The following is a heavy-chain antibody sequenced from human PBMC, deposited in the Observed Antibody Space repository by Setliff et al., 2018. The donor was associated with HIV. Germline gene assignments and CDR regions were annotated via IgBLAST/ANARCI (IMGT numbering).Heavy chain of an antibody. CDR2: FHYSGST. CDR3: ARDGRDGSGYRTFDY. V-gene: IGHV4-39*07. CDR1: GDSISSSSYY. J-gene: IGHJ4*02. D-gene: IGHD3-22*01. Sequence: PSETLSLTCNVSGDSISSSSYYWGWIRQPPGKGLEWIGSFHYSGSTSYNPSLRSRVTIFVDTSNNQLSLSLSSVTAADTAVYYCARDGRDGSGYRTFDYWGRGTLVTVSS.